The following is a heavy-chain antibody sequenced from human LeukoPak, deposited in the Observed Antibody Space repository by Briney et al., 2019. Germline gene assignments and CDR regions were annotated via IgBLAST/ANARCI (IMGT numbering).Heavy chain of an antibody. CDR1: GFTFSSYA. Sequence: GSLRLSCAASGFTFSSYAMSWVRQAPGKGLECVSPISGSGGSTYYADSVKGRFTISRDNSKNTLYLQMNSLRAEDTAVYYCAKSPSYGSGSYYDDYWGQGTLVTVSS. CDR2: ISGSGGST. V-gene: IGHV3-23*01. D-gene: IGHD3-10*01. J-gene: IGHJ4*02. CDR3: AKSPSYGSGSYYDDY.